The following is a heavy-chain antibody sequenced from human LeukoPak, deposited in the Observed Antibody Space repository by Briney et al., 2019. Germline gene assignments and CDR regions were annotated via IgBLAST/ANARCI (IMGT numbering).Heavy chain of an antibody. CDR3: ARSSGSYYYYGMDV. D-gene: IGHD3-10*01. V-gene: IGHV4-59*08. CDR2: IYYSGST. Sequence: SETLSLTCTVSGGSISSYYWSWIRQPPGKGLEWIGYIYYSGSTNYNPSLKSRVTISVDTSKNQFSLKLSSVTAADTAVYYCARSSGSYYYYGMDVWGQGTTVTASS. CDR1: GGSISSYY. J-gene: IGHJ6*02.